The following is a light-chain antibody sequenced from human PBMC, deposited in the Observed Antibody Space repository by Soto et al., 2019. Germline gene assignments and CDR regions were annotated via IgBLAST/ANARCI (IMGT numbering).Light chain of an antibody. CDR2: EVS. J-gene: IGLJ1*01. CDR3: SSYTSGSTLYV. V-gene: IGLV2-14*01. CDR1: SSDVGGSEY. Sequence: QSVLTQPASVSGSPGQSITISCTGTSSDVGGSEYVSWYQQHPGKAPKAMIYEVSDRPSGVSHRFSGSKSANTATLTISGLQPEEEADYYCSSYTSGSTLYVFGAGTKVNV.